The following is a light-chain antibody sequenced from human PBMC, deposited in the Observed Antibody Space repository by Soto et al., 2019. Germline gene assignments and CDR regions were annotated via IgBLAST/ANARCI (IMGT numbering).Light chain of an antibody. CDR2: AAS. Sequence: DIQMPQSPSSLSASVGARVTITCRASQSISSYLNWYQQKPGKAPKLLIYAASSLQSGVPSRFSGSGSGTDFTRTISSLQPEDFAPYYCQQSYSTPYTFGQGTKLEIK. CDR3: QQSYSTPYT. V-gene: IGKV1-39*01. CDR1: QSISSY. J-gene: IGKJ2*01.